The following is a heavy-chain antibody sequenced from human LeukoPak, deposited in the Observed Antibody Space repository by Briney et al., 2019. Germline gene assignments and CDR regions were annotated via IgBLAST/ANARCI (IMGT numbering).Heavy chain of an antibody. J-gene: IGHJ4*02. CDR2: INHSGST. D-gene: IGHD2-2*01. V-gene: IGHV4-34*01. CDR3: ARGGIVVVPAATTFDY. CDR1: GGSFSGYY. Sequence: SGTLSLTCAVYGGSFSGYYWSGIRQPPGKGLEGIGEINHSGSTNYNPSLKSRVTISVDTSKNQFSLKLSSVTAADTAVYYCARGGIVVVPAATTFDYWGQGTLVTVSS.